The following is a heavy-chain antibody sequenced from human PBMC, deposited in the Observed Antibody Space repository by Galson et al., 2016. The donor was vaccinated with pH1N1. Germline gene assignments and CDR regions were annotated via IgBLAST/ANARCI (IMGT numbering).Heavy chain of an antibody. D-gene: IGHD4-11*01. V-gene: IGHV1-18*01. Sequence: SVKVSCKASGYTFTTFGVSWVRQDPGQGLEWMGWISAYNGNTNYAQRLQGRVTMTTDTSTSTAYMELRSLRSDDTAVYYCARAGYSDYSNYFYSWAQGTLVTVSS. CDR3: ARAGYSDYSNYFYS. CDR1: GYTFTTFG. CDR2: ISAYNGNT. J-gene: IGHJ4*02.